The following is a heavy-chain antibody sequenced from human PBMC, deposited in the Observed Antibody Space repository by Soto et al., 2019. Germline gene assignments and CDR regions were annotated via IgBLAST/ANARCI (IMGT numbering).Heavy chain of an antibody. D-gene: IGHD2-2*01. CDR3: ASRSSYCRHTTCYEDYFDD. V-gene: IGHV4-39*01. CDR2: IYYSGST. Sequence: QLQLQESGPGLVKPSETLSLTCTVSGGSISSRSFYWGWIRQPPGMGLEWIGSIYYSGSTDHDPSPKSRLSISVDPATIQYSLTLSSVTAAHTAVYYCASRSSYCRHTTCYEDYFDDWGQEILVTVSS. J-gene: IGHJ4*02. CDR1: GGSISSRSFY.